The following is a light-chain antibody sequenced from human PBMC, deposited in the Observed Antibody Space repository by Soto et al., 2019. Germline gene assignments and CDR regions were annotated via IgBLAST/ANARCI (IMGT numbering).Light chain of an antibody. CDR2: EVN. V-gene: IGLV2-8*01. CDR3: SSYAGSSNV. J-gene: IGLJ1*01. CDR1: SSDVGGYNY. Sequence: LTQPPSASGSPGQSVAISCTGTSSDVGGYNYVSWYQQHPGKAPKLMIYEVNKRPSGVPDRFSGSKSGNTASLTVSGLQAGDEADYYCSSYAGSSNVFGTGTKVTVL.